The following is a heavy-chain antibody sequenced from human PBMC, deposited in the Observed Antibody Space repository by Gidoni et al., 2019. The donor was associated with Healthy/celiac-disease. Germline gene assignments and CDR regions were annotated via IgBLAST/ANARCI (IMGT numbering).Heavy chain of an antibody. D-gene: IGHD3-10*01. CDR2: IYPGDSDT. Sequence: EVQLVQSGAEVTTPGESLKLSCTGSGSSFTSYWIGWVRQMPGKGLEWMGIIYPGDSDTRYSPSFQGQVTISSDKSISTAYLPWSSLKASDTAMYYCARGYGSVSYADWGQGTLVTVSS. CDR1: GSSFTSYW. CDR3: ARGYGSVSYAD. J-gene: IGHJ4*02. V-gene: IGHV5-51*01.